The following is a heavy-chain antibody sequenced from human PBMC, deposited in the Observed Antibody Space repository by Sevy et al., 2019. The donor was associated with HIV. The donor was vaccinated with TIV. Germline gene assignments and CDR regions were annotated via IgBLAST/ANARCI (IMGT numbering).Heavy chain of an antibody. D-gene: IGHD4-17*01. Sequence: GGSLRLSCAASGFTFSSYAMHWVRQAPGKGLEWVAVISYDGSNKYYADSVKGRFTISRDNSKNTLYLQMNSLRAEDTAVDYCARDRDYGNYGGYDGMDVWGQGTTVTVSS. V-gene: IGHV3-30-3*01. CDR2: ISYDGSNK. CDR1: GFTFSSYA. CDR3: ARDRDYGNYGGYDGMDV. J-gene: IGHJ6*02.